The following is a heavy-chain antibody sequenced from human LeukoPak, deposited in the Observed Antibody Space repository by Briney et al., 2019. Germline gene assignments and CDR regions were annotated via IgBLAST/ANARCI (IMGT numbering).Heavy chain of an antibody. CDR1: GFTFSSYD. V-gene: IGHV3-33*01. CDR3: ARDSSGMDV. Sequence: PGGSLRLSCAASGFTFSSYDFHWARQAPGKGLEWVAVIWSDGSYKYYADSVKGRFTISRDDSKNTLYLQMNSLRAEDTAVYYCARDSSGMDVWGQGTTVTVSS. J-gene: IGHJ6*02. CDR2: IWSDGSYK.